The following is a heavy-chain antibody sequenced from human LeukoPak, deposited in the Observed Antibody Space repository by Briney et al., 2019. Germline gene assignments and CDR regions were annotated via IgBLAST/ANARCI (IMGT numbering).Heavy chain of an antibody. CDR1: GGSINSKNYY. J-gene: IGHJ3*02. Sequence: SSETLSLTCTVSGGSINSKNYYWSWIRQPPGKGLEWIGYIYYSGSTNYNPSLKSRVTISVDTSKNQFSLKLSSVTAADAAVYYCARENEVEAFDIWGQGTMVTVSS. D-gene: IGHD1-1*01. CDR3: ARENEVEAFDI. CDR2: IYYSGST. V-gene: IGHV4-61*01.